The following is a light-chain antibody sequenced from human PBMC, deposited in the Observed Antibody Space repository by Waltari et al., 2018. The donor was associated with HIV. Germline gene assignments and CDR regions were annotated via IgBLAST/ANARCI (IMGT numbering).Light chain of an antibody. Sequence: QSALTQPASVSGSPGQSITVSCTGTSSDVGAYDFVSWYQQTPGTAPKRVVYEVSYRPSGISNRFAGSKSGNTASLTISGLQTEDEADYYCSSFTTSNYLLFGGGTKVTVL. CDR1: SSDVGAYDF. V-gene: IGLV2-14*01. CDR3: SSFTTSNYLL. J-gene: IGLJ2*01. CDR2: EVS.